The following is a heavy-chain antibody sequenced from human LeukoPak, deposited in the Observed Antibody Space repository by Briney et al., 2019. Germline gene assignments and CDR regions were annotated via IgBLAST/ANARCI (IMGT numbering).Heavy chain of an antibody. CDR1: GFTFSSYA. CDR3: AKDTSLGIAAAGSLDY. V-gene: IGHV3-23*01. D-gene: IGHD6-13*01. Sequence: GGSLRLSCAASGFTFSSYAMSWVRQAPGKGLEWVSAISGSGGSTYYADSVKGRFTISRDNSKNTLYLQMNSLRAEDTAVYYCAKDTSLGIAAAGSLDYWGQGTLVTVSS. CDR2: ISGSGGST. J-gene: IGHJ4*02.